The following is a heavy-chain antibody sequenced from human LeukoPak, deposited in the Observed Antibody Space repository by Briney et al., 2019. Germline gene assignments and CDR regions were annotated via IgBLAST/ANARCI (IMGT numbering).Heavy chain of an antibody. Sequence: GGSLRLSCVASGFTFNNYGMHWVRQAPRKGLKWVATITYDGSSEYYADSVKDRFTVSRDNSKNTLYLQMSSLKTEDTAVYYCAKRGDGGHKSLEYWGQGTLVIVSS. CDR1: GFTFNNYG. CDR2: ITYDGSSE. J-gene: IGHJ4*02. V-gene: IGHV3-30*18. D-gene: IGHD3-16*01. CDR3: AKRGDGGHKSLEY.